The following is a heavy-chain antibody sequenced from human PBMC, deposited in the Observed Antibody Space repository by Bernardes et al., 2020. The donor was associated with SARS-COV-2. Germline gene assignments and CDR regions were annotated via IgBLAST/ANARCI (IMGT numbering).Heavy chain of an antibody. CDR1: GGSISSYY. CDR2: IYYSGST. Sequence: SETLSLTCTVSGGSISSYYWSWIRQPPGEGLEWIGYIYYSGSTNYNPSLKSRVTISVDTSKNQFSLKLSSVTAADTAVYYCARETYCGGDCYPDAFDIWGQGTMVTVSS. D-gene: IGHD2-21*01. J-gene: IGHJ3*02. CDR3: ARETYCGGDCYPDAFDI. V-gene: IGHV4-59*01.